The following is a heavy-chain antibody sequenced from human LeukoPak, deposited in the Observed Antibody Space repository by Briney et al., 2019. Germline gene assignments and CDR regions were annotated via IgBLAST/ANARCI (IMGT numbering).Heavy chain of an antibody. CDR3: ARLKAVAGPHYYFDY. Sequence: GGSLRLSCAASGFTFSSYWMHWVRQAPGKGLEWVAVISYDGSNKDYADSVKGRFTISRDDSKNTLFLQMNSLRIDDTAVYYCARLKAVAGPHYYFDYWGQGTLVTVSS. CDR1: GFTFSSYW. V-gene: IGHV3-30*03. J-gene: IGHJ4*02. D-gene: IGHD6-19*01. CDR2: ISYDGSNK.